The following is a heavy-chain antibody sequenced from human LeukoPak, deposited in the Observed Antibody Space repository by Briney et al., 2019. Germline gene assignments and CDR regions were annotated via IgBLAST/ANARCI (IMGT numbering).Heavy chain of an antibody. Sequence: SETLSLTCTVSGGSISSGSYYWSWIRQPAGKGLEWIGRIYTSGSTNYNPSLKSRVTISVDTSKNQFSLKLSSVTAADTAVYYCARDYPAMVTNYYYYMDVWGKGTTVTVSS. D-gene: IGHD5-18*01. J-gene: IGHJ6*03. CDR1: GGSISSGSYY. CDR3: ARDYPAMVTNYYYYMDV. CDR2: IYTSGST. V-gene: IGHV4-61*02.